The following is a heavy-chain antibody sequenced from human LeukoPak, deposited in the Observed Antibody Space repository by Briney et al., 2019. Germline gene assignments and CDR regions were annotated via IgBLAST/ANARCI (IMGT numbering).Heavy chain of an antibody. J-gene: IGHJ4*02. CDR2: ISSSSYI. CDR1: GFTFSSYS. Sequence: GGSLRLSCAASGFTFSSYSMNWVRQAPGKGLEWVSSISSSSYIYYADSVKGRFTISRDNAKNSLYPQMNSLRAEDTAVYYCAREGIDRYYGSGSYYTPSFDYWGQGTLVTVSS. V-gene: IGHV3-21*01. D-gene: IGHD3-10*01. CDR3: AREGIDRYYGSGSYYTPSFDY.